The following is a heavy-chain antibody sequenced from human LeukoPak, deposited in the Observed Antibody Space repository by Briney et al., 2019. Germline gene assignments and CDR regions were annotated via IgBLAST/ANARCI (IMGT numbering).Heavy chain of an antibody. J-gene: IGHJ6*03. D-gene: IGHD6-6*01. CDR1: GGSFSGYY. CDR2: INHSGST. Sequence: PSETLSLTCAVYGGSFSGYYWSWIRQPPGKGLEWIGEINHSGSTNYNPSLKSRVTISVDTSKNQFSLKLSSVTAADTAVYYCARGLKRIAAPYYYYYYMDVWGKGTTVTVSS. V-gene: IGHV4-34*01. CDR3: ARGLKRIAAPYYYYYYMDV.